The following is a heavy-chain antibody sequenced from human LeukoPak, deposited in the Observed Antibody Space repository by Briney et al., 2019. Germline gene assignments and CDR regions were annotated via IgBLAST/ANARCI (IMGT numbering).Heavy chain of an antibody. V-gene: IGHV3-7*03. CDR2: IKQDGSEK. Sequence: GGSLRLSCAASGFTFSSYWMSWVRQAPGKGLEWVANIKQDGSEKYYVDSVKGRFTISRDNAKNSLYLQMNSLRAEDTAVYYCAKGFSTTVTRPFFDYWGQGTLVTVSS. CDR3: AKGFSTTVTRPFFDY. D-gene: IGHD4-17*01. J-gene: IGHJ4*02. CDR1: GFTFSSYW.